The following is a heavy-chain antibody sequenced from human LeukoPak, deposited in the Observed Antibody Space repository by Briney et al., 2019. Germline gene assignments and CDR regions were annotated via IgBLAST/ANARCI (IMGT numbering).Heavy chain of an antibody. Sequence: SETLSLTCTVSGGSISSYYWSWIRQPPGKGLEWIGYIYYSGSTNYNPSLKSRVTISVDTSKNQFSLKLSSVTAADTAVYYCARFYNKPNYYDSSGAGFDYWGQGTLVTVSS. CDR1: GGSISSYY. D-gene: IGHD3-22*01. V-gene: IGHV4-59*01. CDR3: ARFYNKPNYYDSSGAGFDY. CDR2: IYYSGST. J-gene: IGHJ4*02.